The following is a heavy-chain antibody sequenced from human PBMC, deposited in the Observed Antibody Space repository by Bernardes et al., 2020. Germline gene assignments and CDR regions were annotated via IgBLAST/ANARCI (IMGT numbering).Heavy chain of an antibody. V-gene: IGHV4-4*02. CDR3: ARVTGGSGTYYGSFDI. J-gene: IGHJ3*02. CDR2: IYHGGST. D-gene: IGHD1-26*01. Sequence: SETLYLTCVISGGSISSSNWWSCVRQPPGKGLEGIGEIYHGGSTNYNPSLKSRLTLSVDKSKNQFPLRLSSVTTADTAVYYCARVTGGSGTYYGSFDIWGQGTMVTVSS. CDR1: GGSISSSNW.